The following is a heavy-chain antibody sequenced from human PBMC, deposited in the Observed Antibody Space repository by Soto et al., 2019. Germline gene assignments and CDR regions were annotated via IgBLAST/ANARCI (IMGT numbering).Heavy chain of an antibody. J-gene: IGHJ5*02. D-gene: IGHD3-3*01. V-gene: IGHV2-5*02. CDR3: AHRRPYSDFWSGPIGGFDP. CDR2: IYWDDDK. Sequence: QITLKESGPTLVKPTQTLTLTCTFSGFSLSTSGVGVGWIRQPPGKALEWLALIYWDDDKRYSPSLKSRLTITTDTSKNQVVLTMTNMDPVDTATYYCAHRRPYSDFWSGPIGGFDPWGQGTLVTVSS. CDR1: GFSLSTSGVG.